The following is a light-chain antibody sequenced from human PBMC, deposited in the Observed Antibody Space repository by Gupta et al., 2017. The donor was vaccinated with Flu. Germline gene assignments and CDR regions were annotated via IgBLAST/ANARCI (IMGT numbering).Light chain of an antibody. Sequence: PATLSLSPGERATLSCRASQGVSSYLAWYQQKPGQAPRLLIYDASNRATGIPARFSGSGTGTDFTLTISSLEPEDFAVYYCQQRSNWPYTFGQGTKLEIK. CDR2: DAS. CDR1: QGVSSY. V-gene: IGKV3D-11*01. CDR3: QQRSNWPYT. J-gene: IGKJ2*01.